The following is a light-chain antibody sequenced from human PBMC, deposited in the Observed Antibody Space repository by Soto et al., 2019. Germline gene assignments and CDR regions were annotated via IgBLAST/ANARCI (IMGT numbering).Light chain of an antibody. CDR2: EVI. Sequence: QSALTQPASVSGSPGQSITISCTEPNSDFDTYTYVSWYQQVPGKAPKLMIYEVIKRPSGVSSRFSGSKSGNTASLTISGLQAEDEADYYCSSYISRNLVFGGGTKLTVL. CDR3: SSYISRNLV. CDR1: NSDFDTYTY. V-gene: IGLV2-14*01. J-gene: IGLJ2*01.